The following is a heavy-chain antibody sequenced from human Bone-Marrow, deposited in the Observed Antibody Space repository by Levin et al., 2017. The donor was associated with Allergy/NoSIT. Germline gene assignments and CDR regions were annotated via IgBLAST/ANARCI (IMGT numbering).Heavy chain of an antibody. CDR2: INPSIDTT. D-gene: IGHD3-3*01. V-gene: IGHV1-46*01. CDR3: ARGDDFWSGDNVFDL. J-gene: IGHJ3*01. CDR1: GYTFTSYY. Sequence: ASVKVSCQSSGYTFTSYYLHWLRQAPGQGLEWMGIINPSIDTTTSAQKFQGRLTMTRDTSTSTAYMELTSLRSEDTGVYYCARGDDFWSGDNVFDLWGQGTMVTVSS.